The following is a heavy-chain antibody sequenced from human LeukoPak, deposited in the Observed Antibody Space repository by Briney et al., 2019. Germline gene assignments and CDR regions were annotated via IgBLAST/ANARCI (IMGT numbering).Heavy chain of an antibody. J-gene: IGHJ3*02. CDR2: IIPIFGTA. V-gene: IGHV1-69*13. D-gene: IGHD2-21*01. CDR3: ARVSVAVVVNDAFDI. Sequence: GASVKVSCKASGGTFSSYAISWVRQAPGQGLEWMGGIIPIFGTANYAQKFQGRVTITADESTSTAYMELSSLRSEDTAVYYCARVSVAVVVNDAFDIWGQGTMVTVSS. CDR1: GGTFSSYA.